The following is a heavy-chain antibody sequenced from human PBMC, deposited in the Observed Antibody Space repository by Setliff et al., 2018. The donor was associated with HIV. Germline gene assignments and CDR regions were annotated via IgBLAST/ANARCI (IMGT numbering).Heavy chain of an antibody. D-gene: IGHD4-17*01. CDR3: ARGPVTTVGWFDL. Sequence: SVKVSCKASGGTSSTHAMNWVRQAPGQGLEWMGQIISILEITDYEQKFQGRLTITADEPTSTVYMELSSLRSEDTAVYYCARGPVTTVGWFDLWGQGTLVTVSS. V-gene: IGHV1-69*10. J-gene: IGHJ5*02. CDR2: IISILEIT. CDR1: GGTSSTHA.